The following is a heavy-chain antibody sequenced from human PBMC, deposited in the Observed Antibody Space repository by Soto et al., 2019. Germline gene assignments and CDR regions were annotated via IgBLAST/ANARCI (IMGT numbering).Heavy chain of an antibody. CDR3: AKGISADSPSSKFYYSSGLDV. V-gene: IGHV3-30*18. D-gene: IGHD6-6*01. CDR1: GFTFRTYG. J-gene: IGHJ6*02. Sequence: QVQLVESGGGVVQPGRSLRLSCAASGFTFRTYGMHWVRQAPGKGLEWLAVISHTGLNKYYADSVKGRFTISKDNSRDPLLLQMNSLRGEVTAIYYCAKGISADSPSSKFYYSSGLDVWGQGTTVTVSS. CDR2: ISHTGLNK.